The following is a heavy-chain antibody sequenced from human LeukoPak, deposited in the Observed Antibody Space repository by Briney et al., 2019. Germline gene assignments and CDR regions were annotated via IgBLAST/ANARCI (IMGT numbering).Heavy chain of an antibody. J-gene: IGHJ4*02. CDR1: GGSISSSNW. Sequence: SETLSLTCAVSGGSISSSNWWSWVRQPPGKGLEWIGEIYHSGSTNYNPSLKSRVTISVDKSKNQFSLKLSSVTAADTAVYYCARGHDGSGSYYKTAAFDYWAQGTLVTVSS. CDR3: ARGHDGSGSYYKTAAFDY. CDR2: IYHSGST. V-gene: IGHV4-4*02. D-gene: IGHD3-10*01.